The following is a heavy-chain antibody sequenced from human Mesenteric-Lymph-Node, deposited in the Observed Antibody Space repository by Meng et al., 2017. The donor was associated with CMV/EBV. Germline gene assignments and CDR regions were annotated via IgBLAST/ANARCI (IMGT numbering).Heavy chain of an antibody. Sequence: GESLKISCAASGFSFSIYGMHWVRQAPGKGLEWVAVIWHDGSTKYYADSVKGRFTISRDNSKNMLYLQMNSLRAEDTAVYYCAKWKREIDYYWYGMDVWGQGTTVTVSS. V-gene: IGHV3-33*06. D-gene: IGHD5-24*01. J-gene: IGHJ6*02. CDR1: GFSFSIYG. CDR3: AKWKREIDYYWYGMDV. CDR2: IWHDGSTK.